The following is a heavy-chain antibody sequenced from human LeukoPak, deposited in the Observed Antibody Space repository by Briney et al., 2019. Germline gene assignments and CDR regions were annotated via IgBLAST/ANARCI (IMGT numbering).Heavy chain of an antibody. J-gene: IGHJ4*02. D-gene: IGHD6-13*01. CDR3: TRAVAAADFSPGY. CDR1: GFTFSSYS. CDR2: ISSSSSYI. V-gene: IGHV3-21*01. Sequence: GGSLRLSCVASGFTFSSYSMNWVRQAPGKGLEWVSCISSSSSYIYYADSVKGRFTISRDNAKNSVYLQMNSLRAEDTAVYYCTRAVAAADFSPGYWGQGTLATVSS.